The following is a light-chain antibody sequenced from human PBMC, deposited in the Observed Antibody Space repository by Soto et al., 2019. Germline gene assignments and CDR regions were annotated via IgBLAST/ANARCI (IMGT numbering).Light chain of an antibody. CDR1: QNTKKF. Sequence: DIQMTQSPTSLSAPVGDSVTITCRASQNTKKFLNWYQQKPGTAPKLLIYTASSVQAGFPSRFSGSGSGTDFILTISNLQPEDCATYAFQQAFSAPLTFGGGTRVEI. J-gene: IGKJ4*01. CDR3: QQAFSAPLT. V-gene: IGKV1-39*01. CDR2: TAS.